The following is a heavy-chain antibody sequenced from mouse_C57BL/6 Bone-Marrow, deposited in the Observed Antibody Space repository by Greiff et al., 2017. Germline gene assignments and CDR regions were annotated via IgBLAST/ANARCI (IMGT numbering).Heavy chain of an antibody. CDR3: AREDVVVPYYFDY. CDR2: IDPSDSYT. V-gene: IGHV1-69*01. D-gene: IGHD1-1*02. CDR1: GYTFTSYW. J-gene: IGHJ2*01. Sequence: QVQLQQPGAELVMPGASVKLSCKASGYTFTSYWMHWVKQRPGQGLEWIGEIDPSDSYTNYTQKFKGKSTLTVDKSSSTAYMQLSSLTSEDSAVYYCAREDVVVPYYFDYWGQGTTLTVSS.